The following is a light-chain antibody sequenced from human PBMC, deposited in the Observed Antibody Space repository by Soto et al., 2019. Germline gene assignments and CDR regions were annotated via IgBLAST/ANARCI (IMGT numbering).Light chain of an antibody. CDR3: NSYSTSSTPLV. CDR1: SSDVGHYDY. J-gene: IGLJ2*01. CDR2: DVN. V-gene: IGLV2-14*03. Sequence: QSVLTQPASVSGSPGQSITISCTGTSSDVGHYDYVSWYQQHPGKAPRLMIYDVNNRPSGVSKRFSGSKSGNTASLTISGLQAEDEADYYCNSYSTSSTPLVFGGGTKLTVL.